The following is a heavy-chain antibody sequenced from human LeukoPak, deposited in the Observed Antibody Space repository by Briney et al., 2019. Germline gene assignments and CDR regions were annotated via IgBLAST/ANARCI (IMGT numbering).Heavy chain of an antibody. V-gene: IGHV5-51*01. CDR1: GYSFTSYW. CDR3: AGHSFDTVDAFDV. Sequence: PGESLKISCKGSGYSFTSYWIGWVRQMPGKGLEWMGIIYPGDSDTRYSPSFQGQVTISADKSISTAYLQWSSLKASDTAMYFCAGHSFDTVDAFDVWGQGTIVTVSA. CDR2: IYPGDSDT. J-gene: IGHJ3*01. D-gene: IGHD2-2*02.